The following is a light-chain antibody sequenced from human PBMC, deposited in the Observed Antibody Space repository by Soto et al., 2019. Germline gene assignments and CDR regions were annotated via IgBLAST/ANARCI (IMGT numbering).Light chain of an antibody. V-gene: IGLV2-14*01. CDR3: SSRTSSITYV. CDR1: SSDVGGYNY. CDR2: EVS. J-gene: IGLJ1*01. Sequence: SVLTQPASVSGSPGQSITISCTGTSSDVGGYNYVSWYQQHPGKAPKLMIYEVSNRPSGISSRCSGAKSGNTASLTISGLQAEDEADYYCSSRTSSITYVFGTGTKVTVL.